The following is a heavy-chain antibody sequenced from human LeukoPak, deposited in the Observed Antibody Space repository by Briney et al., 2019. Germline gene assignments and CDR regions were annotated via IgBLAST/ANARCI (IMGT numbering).Heavy chain of an antibody. V-gene: IGHV3-74*01. CDR3: ARVGVGNDY. CDR2: IGSDGSSA. CDR1: GFTFSSYF. J-gene: IGHJ4*02. Sequence: GGSLRLSCAASGFTFSSYFIHWVRQGPGKGLVWVSRIGSDGSSASSADSVKGRFTISRDNAKNTMYLQMNSLRAEDTAVYYCARVGVGNDYWGQGTLVTVSS.